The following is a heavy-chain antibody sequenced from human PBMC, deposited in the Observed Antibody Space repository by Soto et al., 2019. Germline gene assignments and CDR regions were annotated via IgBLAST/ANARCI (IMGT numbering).Heavy chain of an antibody. CDR3: ARDNYGMDV. CDR1: GFTFSNYA. J-gene: IGHJ6*02. CDR2: ISYDVSSK. Sequence: GGSLRLSCAASGFTFSNYAMHWVRQAPGKGLEWVAVISYDVSSKYYADSVKGRFTISRDNSKNTVYLQMNSLRAEDTAVYYCARDNYGMDVWGQGTTVTVSS. V-gene: IGHV3-30-3*01.